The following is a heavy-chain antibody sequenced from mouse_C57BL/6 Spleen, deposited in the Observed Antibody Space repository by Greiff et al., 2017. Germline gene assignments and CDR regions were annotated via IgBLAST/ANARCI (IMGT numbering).Heavy chain of an antibody. V-gene: IGHV5-9*01. CDR2: ISGGGGNT. J-gene: IGHJ4*01. D-gene: IGHD6-1*01. CDR1: GFTFSSYT. CDR3: ARRELCLDY. Sequence: DVQLVESGGGLVKPGGSLKLSCAASGFTFSSYTMSWVRQTPEKRLEWVATISGGGGNTYYPDSVKGRFTISRDNAKNTLYLQMSSLRSEDTALYYCARRELCLDYWGQGTSVTVSS.